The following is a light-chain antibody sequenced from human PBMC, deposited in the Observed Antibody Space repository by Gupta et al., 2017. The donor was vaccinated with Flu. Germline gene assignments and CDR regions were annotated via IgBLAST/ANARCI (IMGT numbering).Light chain of an antibody. CDR3: QAWDTDIRM. CDR1: SGHVSYP. CDR2: VKSDGSH. J-gene: IGLJ3*02. V-gene: IGLV4-69*01. Sequence: SGHVSYPIAWHQQQPEKGPRYLMKVKSDGSHTKGDGIPGRFSGSSSGADRYLIISNLQSEDEADYFCQAWDTDIRMFGGGTKLTVL.